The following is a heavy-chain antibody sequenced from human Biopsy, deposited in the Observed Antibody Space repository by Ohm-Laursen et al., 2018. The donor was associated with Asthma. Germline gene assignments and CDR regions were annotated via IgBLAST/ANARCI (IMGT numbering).Heavy chain of an antibody. CDR3: ARGKTWGRSYYFDY. V-gene: IGHV3-30-3*01. Sequence: SLRLSCAAPGFTFHNYVMHWVRQAPGKGLEWVAGIFFDGSNKYYADSVKGRFTISRDNSKDTLYLQVNSLRGDDTAVYYCARGKTWGRSYYFDYWGQGTLVTVSS. CDR1: GFTFHNYV. J-gene: IGHJ4*02. CDR2: IFFDGSNK. D-gene: IGHD6-6*01.